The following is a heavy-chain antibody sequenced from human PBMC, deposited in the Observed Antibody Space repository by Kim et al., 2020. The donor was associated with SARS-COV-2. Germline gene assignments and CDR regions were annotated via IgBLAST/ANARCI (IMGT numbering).Heavy chain of an antibody. Sequence: GGSLRLSCAASGFTFSSNWMSWVRQAPGKGLEWVANIKQDGTEKNYVDSVKGRFTISRDNAKNSLYLQLNSLRAEDTAVYYCARVIRERQLVLERIYYY. V-gene: IGHV3-7*03. CDR2: IKQDGTEK. J-gene: IGHJ6*01. CDR1: GFTFSSNW. D-gene: IGHD6-13*01. CDR3: ARVIRERQLVLERIYYY.